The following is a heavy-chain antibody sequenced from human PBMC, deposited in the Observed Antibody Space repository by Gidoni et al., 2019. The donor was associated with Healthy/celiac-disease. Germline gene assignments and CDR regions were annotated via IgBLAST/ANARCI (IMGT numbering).Heavy chain of an antibody. CDR2: IYYSGST. V-gene: IGHV4-39*01. J-gene: IGHJ3*02. CDR1: GGSISSSSYY. Sequence: QLQLQESGPGLVKPAETLSLTCTVAGGSISSSSYYWGWIRQPPGKGLEWIGSIYYSGSTYYTPSLKSRVTISVDTSKTQFSLKLSSVTAADTAVYYCARLPRVYYDILTGAGAFDIWGQGTMVTVSS. CDR3: ARLPRVYYDILTGAGAFDI. D-gene: IGHD3-9*01.